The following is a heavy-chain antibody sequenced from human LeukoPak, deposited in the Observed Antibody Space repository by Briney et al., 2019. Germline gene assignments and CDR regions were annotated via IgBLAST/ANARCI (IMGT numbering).Heavy chain of an antibody. J-gene: IGHJ4*02. CDR3: ASARQRHCTNGVCPSLTDS. D-gene: IGHD2-8*01. CDR1: GGTFSSYA. CDR2: IIRGLGIS. V-gene: IGHV1-69*04. Sequence: SVRLSCKASGGTFSSYAINWVRQAPGQGLEWMGRIIRGLGISNYAQKFQGRVTITADKSTSTTYMELSSLRSEDTAVYYCASARQRHCTNGVCPSLTDSWGQGAVDPVSS.